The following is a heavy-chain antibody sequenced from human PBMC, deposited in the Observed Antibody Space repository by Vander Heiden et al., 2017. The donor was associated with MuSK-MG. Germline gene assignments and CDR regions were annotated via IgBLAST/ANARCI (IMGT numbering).Heavy chain of an antibody. V-gene: IGHV2-5*01. CDR3: AHVYSYAHMGEHFDY. J-gene: IGHJ4*02. Sequence: QITLKESGPTLVKPTQTLTLTCTFSGFSLSTSGVGVGWIRQPPGKALEWRALIYWNDDKRYSPSLKSRLTITKDTSKNQVVLTMTKMDPVDTAKYYCAHVYSYAHMGEHFDYGGQGTLVTVYS. CDR2: IYWNDDK. D-gene: IGHD5-18*01. CDR1: GFSLSTSGVG.